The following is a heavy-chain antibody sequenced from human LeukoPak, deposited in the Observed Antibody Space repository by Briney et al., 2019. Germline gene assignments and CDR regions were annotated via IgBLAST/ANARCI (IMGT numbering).Heavy chain of an antibody. Sequence: GRSLRLSCAASGFTFSSYGMHWVRQAPGKGLEWVAVIWYDGSNKYHAESVKGRFIISRDNSKNTLYLQMNSLRAEDTAVCYCASHYGDYSFFDYWGQGTLVTVSS. CDR3: ASHYGDYSFFDY. V-gene: IGHV3-33*01. J-gene: IGHJ4*02. D-gene: IGHD4-17*01. CDR1: GFTFSSYG. CDR2: IWYDGSNK.